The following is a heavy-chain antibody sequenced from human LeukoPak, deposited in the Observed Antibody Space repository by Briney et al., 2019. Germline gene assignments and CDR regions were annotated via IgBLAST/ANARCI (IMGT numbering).Heavy chain of an antibody. D-gene: IGHD2-2*02. CDR3: AAEGGYCSSTSCYTFDY. Sequence: SVKVSCKASGFTFTSSAVQWVRQARGQRLEWIGWIVVGSGNTNYAQKFRERVTITRDMSTSTAYMELSSLRSEDTAVYYCAAEGGYCSSTSCYTFDYWGQGTLVTVSS. V-gene: IGHV1-58*01. J-gene: IGHJ4*02. CDR1: GFTFTSSA. CDR2: IVVGSGNT.